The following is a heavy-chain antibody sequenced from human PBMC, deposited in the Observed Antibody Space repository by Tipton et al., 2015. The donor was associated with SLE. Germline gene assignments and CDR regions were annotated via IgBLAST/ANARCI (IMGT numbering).Heavy chain of an antibody. J-gene: IGHJ5*02. D-gene: IGHD2-15*01. Sequence: TLSLTCTVSGGSISSSSHYWGWIRQPPGKGLVWIGCIYYSGCAYYNPSLKSRVTTSADTSKNQFSLRLSSVTAADTAVYYCARYSNWFDPWGQGTLVTVSS. CDR3: ARYSNWFDP. V-gene: IGHV4-39*07. CDR1: GGSISSSSHY. CDR2: IYYSGCA.